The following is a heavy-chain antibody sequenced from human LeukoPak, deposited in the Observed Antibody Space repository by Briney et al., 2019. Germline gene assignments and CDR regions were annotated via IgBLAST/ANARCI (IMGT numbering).Heavy chain of an antibody. CDR3: ARSRGYSDY. CDR1: GGSISSGSYD. V-gene: IGHV4-61*02. Sequence: PSETLSLTCTVSGGSISSGSYDWSWIRQPAGKGLEWIGRIYASGSTNYNPSLKSRVTMSVDTSKNQFSLKLSSVTAADTAVYYCARSRGYSDYWGQGTLVTVSS. CDR2: IYASGST. D-gene: IGHD5-18*01. J-gene: IGHJ4*02.